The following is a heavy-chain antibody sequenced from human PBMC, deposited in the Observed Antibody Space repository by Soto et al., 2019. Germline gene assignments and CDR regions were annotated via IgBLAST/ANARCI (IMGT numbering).Heavy chain of an antibody. CDR1: GYTFTTYG. D-gene: IGHD2-15*01. J-gene: IGHJ5*02. V-gene: IGHV1-18*03. CDR2: ISSYNGNT. CDR3: ARPPRHCSRSISLAGVTWFDP. Sequence: ASVKVSCKASGYTFTTYGISWVRQAPGQGLDWMGWISSYNGNTNYAQRVQGRVTMTTDTSTSTTYMGLRSLRSAAMVVYYCARPPRHCSRSISLAGVTWFDPWGQGTLVTVSS.